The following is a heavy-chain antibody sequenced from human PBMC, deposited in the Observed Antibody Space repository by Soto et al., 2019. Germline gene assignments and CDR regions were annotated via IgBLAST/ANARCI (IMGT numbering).Heavy chain of an antibody. CDR3: AREGLDIVVVVAATRYYYYGMDV. D-gene: IGHD2-15*01. J-gene: IGHJ6*02. CDR1: GYTFTSYC. V-gene: IGHV1-18*01. Sequence: ASVKVSCKASGYTFTSYCISWVRQAPGQGLEWMGWISAYNGNTNYAQKLQGRVTMTTDTSTSTAYMELRSLRSDDTAVYYCAREGLDIVVVVAATRYYYYGMDVWGQGTTVTSP. CDR2: ISAYNGNT.